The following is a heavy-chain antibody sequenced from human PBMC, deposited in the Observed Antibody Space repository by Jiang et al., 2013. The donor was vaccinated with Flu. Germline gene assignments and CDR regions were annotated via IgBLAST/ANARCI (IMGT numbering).Heavy chain of an antibody. CDR2: A. Sequence: ANYAQKFQGRVMITADKSTSXAYMELSSLRSEDTAVYYCARGAYYYDFDYWGQGTLVTVSS. CDR3: ARGAYYYDFDY. J-gene: IGHJ4*02. V-gene: IGHV1-69*04. D-gene: IGHD3-10*01.